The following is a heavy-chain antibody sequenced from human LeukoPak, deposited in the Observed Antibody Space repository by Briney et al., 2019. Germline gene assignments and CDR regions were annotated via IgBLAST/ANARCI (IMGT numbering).Heavy chain of an antibody. D-gene: IGHD2-2*01. CDR3: ARDGGCSSTSCMDDAFDI. J-gene: IGHJ3*02. Sequence: ASVKVSCKASGYTFTSYGISWVRQAAGQGLEWMGWISAYNGNTNYAQKLQGRVTMTTDTSTSTAYMELRSLRSDDTAVYYCARDGGCSSTSCMDDAFDIWGQGTMVTVSS. V-gene: IGHV1-18*01. CDR2: ISAYNGNT. CDR1: GYTFTSYG.